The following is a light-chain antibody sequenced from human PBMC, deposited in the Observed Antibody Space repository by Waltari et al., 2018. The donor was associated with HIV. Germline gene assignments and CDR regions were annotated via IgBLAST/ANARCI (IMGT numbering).Light chain of an antibody. CDR2: GAS. CDR3: QQYNSWPPYT. Sequence: ELVMTQSPATLSVSPGERANLYCRASQSIGSRLAWYQQKPGQAPRLLIYGASTRATGIPARISGSGSGTDFTLTISSLQSEDVAVYYCQQYNSWPPYTFGQGTKLEIK. V-gene: IGKV3-15*01. J-gene: IGKJ2*01. CDR1: QSIGSR.